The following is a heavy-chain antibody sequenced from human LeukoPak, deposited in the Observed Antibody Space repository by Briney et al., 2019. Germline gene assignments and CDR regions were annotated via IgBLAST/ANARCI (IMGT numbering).Heavy chain of an antibody. CDR3: AKSFLEWLLFSYFDY. V-gene: IGHV3-30*04. CDR2: ISYDGSNK. D-gene: IGHD3-3*01. CDR1: GFTFSSYA. J-gene: IGHJ4*02. Sequence: PGGSLRLSCAASGFTFSSYAMHWVRQAPGKGLEWVAVISYDGSNKYYADSVKGRFTISRDNSKNTLYLQMNSLRAEDTAVYYCAKSFLEWLLFSYFDYWGQGTLVTVSS.